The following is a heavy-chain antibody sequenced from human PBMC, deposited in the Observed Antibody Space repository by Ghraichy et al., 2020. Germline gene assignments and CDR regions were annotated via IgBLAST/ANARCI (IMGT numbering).Heavy chain of an antibody. CDR2: INSDGSST. CDR1: GFTFSSYW. Sequence: GGSLRLSCAASGFTFSSYWMHWVRQAPGKGLVWVSRINSDGSSTSYADSVKGRFTISRDNAKNTLYLQMNSLRAEDTAVYYCAREGMATNGGYDYWGQGTLVTVSS. J-gene: IGHJ4*02. V-gene: IGHV3-74*01. D-gene: IGHD5-24*01. CDR3: AREGMATNGGYDY.